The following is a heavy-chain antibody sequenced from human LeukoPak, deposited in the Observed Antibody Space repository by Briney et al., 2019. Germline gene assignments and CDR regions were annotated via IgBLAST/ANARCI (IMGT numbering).Heavy chain of an antibody. J-gene: IGHJ6*03. D-gene: IGHD6-13*01. CDR3: ANRGAAGYYYYMDV. V-gene: IGHV3-30*02. Sequence: GGSLRLSCAASGFTFSSYGMHWVRQAPGKGLEWVAFIRYDGSNKYYADSVKGRLTISRDNSKNTLYLQMNSLRAEDTAVYYCANRGAAGYYYYMDVWGKGTTVTISS. CDR2: IRYDGSNK. CDR1: GFTFSSYG.